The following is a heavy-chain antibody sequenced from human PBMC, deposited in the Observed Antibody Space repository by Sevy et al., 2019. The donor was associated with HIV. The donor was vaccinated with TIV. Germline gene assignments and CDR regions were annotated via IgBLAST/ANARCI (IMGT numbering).Heavy chain of an antibody. Sequence: GGSLRLSCAASGFTFSNYAMSWVRQAPGKGLEWVSGISGSGGSTYYADSVKGRFTISRDNSKNTLDLKMSSLRAEDKAVYYCARIPGYCSGGTCYWYFDLWGRGTLVTVSS. CDR3: ARIPGYCSGGTCYWYFDL. J-gene: IGHJ2*01. V-gene: IGHV3-23*01. D-gene: IGHD2-15*01. CDR2: ISGSGGST. CDR1: GFTFSNYA.